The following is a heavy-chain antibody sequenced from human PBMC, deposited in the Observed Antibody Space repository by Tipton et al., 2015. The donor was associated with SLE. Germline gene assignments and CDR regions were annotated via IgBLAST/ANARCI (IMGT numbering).Heavy chain of an antibody. J-gene: IGHJ2*01. CDR2: IYYSGST. Sequence: LRLSCTVSGGSIRSGDYYWSWIRQPPGKGLEWIGYIYYSGSTYYNPSLKSRVTISVDTSKNQFSLSLSSLTAADTAVYYCARARLLLYFDLWGRGTLVTVSS. CDR1: GGSIRSGDYY. CDR3: ARARLLLYFDL. D-gene: IGHD2/OR15-2a*01. V-gene: IGHV4-30-4*01.